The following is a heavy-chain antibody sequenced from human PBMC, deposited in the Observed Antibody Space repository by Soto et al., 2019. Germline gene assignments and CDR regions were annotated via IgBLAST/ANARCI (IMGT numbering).Heavy chain of an antibody. D-gene: IGHD3-10*01. J-gene: IGHJ4*02. V-gene: IGHV1-18*01. CDR3: ARDDPSTVRGAGHFDY. Sequence: QAQLVQSGAEVKKPGASVKVSCKASGYNFIDYGFCWVRQAPGQGLEWMGWISPLNGDTTSAQKLQGRVSSTTDTTTNSAFMELRSMSSDDTAVYFWARDDPSTVRGAGHFDYWGQGTLVTVSS. CDR2: ISPLNGDT. CDR1: GYNFIDYG.